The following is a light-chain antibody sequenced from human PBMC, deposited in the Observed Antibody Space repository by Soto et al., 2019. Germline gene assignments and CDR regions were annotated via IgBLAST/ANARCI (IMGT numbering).Light chain of an antibody. J-gene: IGKJ2*01. CDR1: QSISSY. V-gene: IGKV1-39*01. CDR2: AAS. CDR3: QQSYSTPYT. Sequence: DIQMTQSPSSLSASVGDRVTITFRASQSISSYLNWYQQKPGKAPKLLIYAASSLQSGVPSRFSGSESGTDFPLTISSLQPEDVATYYCQQSYSTPYTVGQGTKLEIK.